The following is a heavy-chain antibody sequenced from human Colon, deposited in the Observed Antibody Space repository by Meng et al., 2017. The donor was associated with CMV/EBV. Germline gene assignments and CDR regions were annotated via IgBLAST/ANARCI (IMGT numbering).Heavy chain of an antibody. V-gene: IGHV4-61*01. CDR3: SRITIFNNFFDP. CDR2: IYHNGDT. Sequence: VSGASVRSTRHSWSWLRQPPGKGLEWIGYIYHNGDTHYDPSLKSRLSLSLDTSNNQFSLHLNSVTAADTAMYYCSRITIFNNFFDPWGQGTLVTVSS. J-gene: IGHJ5*02. CDR1: GASVRSTRHS. D-gene: IGHD3-3*01.